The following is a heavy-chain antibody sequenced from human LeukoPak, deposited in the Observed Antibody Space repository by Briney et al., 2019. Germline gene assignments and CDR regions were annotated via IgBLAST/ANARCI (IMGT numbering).Heavy chain of an antibody. J-gene: IGHJ4*02. CDR1: GGSISSGGYS. V-gene: IGHV4-30-2*01. Sequence: TLSLTCAVSGGSISSGGYSWSWIRQPPGKGLEWIGYIYHSGSTYYNPSLKSRVTISVDRSKNQFSLKLSSVTAADTAVYYCARALAYCGGDCYDEPLGFVDYWGQGTLVTVSS. D-gene: IGHD2-21*02. CDR2: IYHSGST. CDR3: ARALAYCGGDCYDEPLGFVDY.